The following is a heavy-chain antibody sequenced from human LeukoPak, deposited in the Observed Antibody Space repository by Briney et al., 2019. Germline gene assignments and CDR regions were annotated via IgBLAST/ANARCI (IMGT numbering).Heavy chain of an antibody. CDR1: GYTFTTYD. D-gene: IGHD3-10*01. V-gene: IGHV1-8*01. CDR2: MNPNSGNT. Sequence: ASVKVSCKASGYTFTTYDINWVRQATGQGLEWMGWMNPNSGNTGYAQKFQGRVSMTRNTSISTAYMELSSLRSEDTAVYFCARGYTEIRGIIRVRAFDPWGQGTLVTVSS. CDR3: ARGYTEIRGIIRVRAFDP. J-gene: IGHJ5*02.